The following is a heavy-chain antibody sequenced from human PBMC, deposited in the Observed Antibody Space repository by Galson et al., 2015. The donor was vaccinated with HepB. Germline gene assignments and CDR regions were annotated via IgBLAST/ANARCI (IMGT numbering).Heavy chain of an antibody. D-gene: IGHD3-22*01. Sequence: SVKVSCKASGGTFSSYAISWVRQAPGQGLEWMGRIIPILGIANYAQKFQGRVTITADKSTSTAYMELSSLRSEDTAVYYCARHDGRGPTMTWFDPWGQGTLVTVSS. V-gene: IGHV1-69*04. CDR3: ARHDGRGPTMTWFDP. J-gene: IGHJ5*02. CDR2: IIPILGIA. CDR1: GGTFSSYA.